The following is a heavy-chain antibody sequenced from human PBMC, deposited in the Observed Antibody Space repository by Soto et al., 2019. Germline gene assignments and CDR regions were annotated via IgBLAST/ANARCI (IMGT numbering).Heavy chain of an antibody. V-gene: IGHV5-51*01. CDR2: IYPGDSDT. CDR3: ARQGSGYDWFDP. J-gene: IGHJ5*02. Sequence: PGESLKISCKGSGYSFTSYWIGWVRQMPGKGLEWMGIIYPGDSDTRYSPSFQGQVTISADKSISTAYLQWXRLKASDXXMXXXARQGSGYDWFDPWGQGTLVTVSS. D-gene: IGHD3-9*01. CDR1: GYSFTSYW.